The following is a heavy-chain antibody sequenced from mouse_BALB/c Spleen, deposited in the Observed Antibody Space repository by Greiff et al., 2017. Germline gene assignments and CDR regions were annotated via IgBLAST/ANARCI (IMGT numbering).Heavy chain of an antibody. CDR1: GFTFSSFG. CDR2: ISSGSSTI. Sequence: EVQRVESGGGLVQPGGSRKLSCAASGFTFSSFGMHWVRQAPEKGLEWVAYISSGSSTIYYADTVKGRFTISRDNPKNTLFLQMTSLRSEDTAMYYCARGDMGLPYAMDYWGQGTSVTVSS. CDR3: ARGDMGLPYAMDY. J-gene: IGHJ4*01. V-gene: IGHV5-17*02. D-gene: IGHD2-4*01.